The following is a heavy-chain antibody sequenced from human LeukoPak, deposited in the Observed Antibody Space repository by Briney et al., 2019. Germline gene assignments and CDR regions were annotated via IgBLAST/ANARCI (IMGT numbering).Heavy chain of an antibody. CDR2: ISWDGGST. Sequence: TGGSLRLSCAASGFTFDDYTMHWVRQAPGKGLEWVSLISWDGGSTYYADSVEGRFTISRDNSKNSLYLQMNSLRTEDTALYYCAKDSKKVVVVPVVPDFWGQGTLVTVSS. D-gene: IGHD2-2*01. V-gene: IGHV3-43*01. J-gene: IGHJ4*02. CDR3: AKDSKKVVVVPVVPDF. CDR1: GFTFDDYT.